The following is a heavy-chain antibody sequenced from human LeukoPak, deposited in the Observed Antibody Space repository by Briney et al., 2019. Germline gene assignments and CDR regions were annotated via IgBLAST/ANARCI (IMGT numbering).Heavy chain of an antibody. J-gene: IGHJ4*02. D-gene: IGHD3-9*01. CDR2: IRYDGSNK. V-gene: IGHV3-30*02. CDR1: GFTFSSYG. CDR3: AKSEKYYDILTGYWY. Sequence: GGSLRLSCAASGFTFSSYGMHWVRQAPGKGLEWVAFIRYDGSNKYYADSVKGRFTISRDNSKNTLYLQMNSLRAEDTAVYYCAKSEKYYDILTGYWYWGQGTLVTVSS.